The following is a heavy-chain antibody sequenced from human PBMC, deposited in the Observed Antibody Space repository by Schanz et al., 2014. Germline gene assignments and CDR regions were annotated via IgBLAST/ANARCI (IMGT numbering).Heavy chain of an antibody. CDR2: FMAFLGIT. V-gene: IGHV1-69*09. CDR1: GYTLTHYA. Sequence: QVQLVQSGAEVKKPGASVKVSCKASGYTLTHYAMNWVRQAPGQGPEWIGRFMAFLGITNLTQQFQDRVKMTADKATRTAYMELSGLRSEDTAMYYCARDRWNYEGGIFDIWGQGPMVTVSS. D-gene: IGHD1-7*01. CDR3: ARDRWNYEGGIFDI. J-gene: IGHJ3*02.